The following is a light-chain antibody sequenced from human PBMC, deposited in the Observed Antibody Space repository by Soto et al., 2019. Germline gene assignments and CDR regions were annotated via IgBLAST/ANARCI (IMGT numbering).Light chain of an antibody. CDR1: SSDICHYNY. CDR3: SSYTSTSSYV. Sequence: SALTQPASVSWSPGPSITISCTGSSSDICHYNYVSWYQQYPGKAPKLMIYGVRNRPSGISNRFSGSKSANTASLTISGLQADDEADYYCSSYTSTSSYVFGTGTKVNVL. J-gene: IGLJ1*01. V-gene: IGLV2-14*01. CDR2: GVR.